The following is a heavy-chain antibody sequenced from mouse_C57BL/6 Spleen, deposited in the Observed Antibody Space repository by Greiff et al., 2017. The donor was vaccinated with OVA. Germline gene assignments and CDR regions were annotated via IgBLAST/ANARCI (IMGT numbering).Heavy chain of an antibody. D-gene: IGHD1-1*01. CDR2: IDPENGDT. CDR1: GFNIKDDY. V-gene: IGHV14-4*01. J-gene: IGHJ2*01. CDR3: TTWGTTEGY. Sequence: VQLQKSGAELVRPGASVKLSCTASGFNIKDDYMHWVKQRPEQGLEWIGWIDPENGDTEYASKFQGKATITADTSSNTAYLQLSSLTSEDTAVYYCTTWGTTEGYWGQGTTLTVSS.